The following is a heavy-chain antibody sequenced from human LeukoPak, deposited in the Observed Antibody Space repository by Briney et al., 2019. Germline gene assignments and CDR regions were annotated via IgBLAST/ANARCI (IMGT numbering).Heavy chain of an antibody. CDR3: ARDKADCSSTSCYEGYYYYYGMDV. CDR2: MYTSGTT. Sequence: SETLSLTCTISGGSISTYYWSWIRLPAGKGLEWSGRMYTSGTTYYNPSLKSRVSMSLDTSKDQFSLKVSSVTAADTAVYYCARDKADCSSTSCYEGYYYYYGMDVWGQGTTVTVSS. D-gene: IGHD2-2*01. J-gene: IGHJ6*02. V-gene: IGHV4-4*07. CDR1: GGSISTYY.